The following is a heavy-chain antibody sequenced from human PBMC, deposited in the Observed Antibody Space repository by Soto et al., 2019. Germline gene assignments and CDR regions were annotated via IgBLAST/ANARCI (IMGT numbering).Heavy chain of an antibody. J-gene: IGHJ4*02. V-gene: IGHV3-30-3*01. CDR2: ISYDGSNK. CDR1: GFTFSSYD. CDR3: ARSGFDY. Sequence: QVQLVESGGGVVQPGRSLRLSCAASGFTFSSYDMHWVRQAPGKGLEWVAVISYDGSNKYYADSVKGRFTISRDNSKDTLYLQMNRLRAEDQAGYYCARSGFDYWGPGTLVTVSS.